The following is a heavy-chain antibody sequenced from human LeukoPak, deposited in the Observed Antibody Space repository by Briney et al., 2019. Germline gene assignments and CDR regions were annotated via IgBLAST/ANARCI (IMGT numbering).Heavy chain of an antibody. V-gene: IGHV4-34*01. CDR3: ARGILGSYYFDL. J-gene: IGHJ2*01. CDR1: GGSFSGYY. D-gene: IGHD3-16*01. CDR2: IHHRGST. Sequence: PSETLSLTCAVSGGSFSGYYWSRIRQPPGKGLEWIAEIHHRGSTSYKPSLRSRVTISGDASKNQISLKVTSVTAADTAVYYCARGILGSYYFDLWGRGTLVTVSS.